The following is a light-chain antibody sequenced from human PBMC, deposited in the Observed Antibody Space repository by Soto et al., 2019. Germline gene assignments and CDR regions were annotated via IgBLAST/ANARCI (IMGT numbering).Light chain of an antibody. CDR2: DAS. Sequence: DIQVTQSPSFRSASVGDRVTITGRASQGISSYLASYQQKPGKAPKFLIYDASTLQGGVPSRFSGSGSGTEFTLTISSLQPEDFATYYCQQLKTYPPTFGQGTRLEIK. V-gene: IGKV1-9*01. J-gene: IGKJ5*01. CDR1: QGISSY. CDR3: QQLKTYPPT.